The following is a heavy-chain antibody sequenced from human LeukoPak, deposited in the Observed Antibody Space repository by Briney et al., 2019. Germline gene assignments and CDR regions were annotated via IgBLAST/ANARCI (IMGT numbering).Heavy chain of an antibody. V-gene: IGHV1-46*01. CDR3: ARCQSKYFYDRGGFDI. CDR1: GYTFTSYY. J-gene: IGHJ3*02. Sequence: ASVKVSCKASGYTFTSYYMHWVRQAPGQGLEWMGIINPSGGITTYAQKFQGRVTMTRDTSTSTVYMELSSLRSEDTAVYYCARCQSKYFYDRGGFDIWGQGTMVTVSS. CDR2: INPSGGIT. D-gene: IGHD3-22*01.